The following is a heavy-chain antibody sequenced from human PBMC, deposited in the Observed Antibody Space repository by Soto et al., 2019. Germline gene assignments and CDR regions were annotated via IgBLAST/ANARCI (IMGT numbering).Heavy chain of an antibody. J-gene: IGHJ4*02. CDR1: GYTLTELS. D-gene: IGHD2-2*01. Sequence: ASVKVSCKVSGYTLTELSMHWVRQAPGKGLEWMGGFDPEDGETIYAQKFQGRVTMTEDTSTDTAYMELSSLRSEDTAVYYCATDSRPLRVVVPAAVGLGYWGQGTLVTVSS. CDR2: FDPEDGET. V-gene: IGHV1-24*01. CDR3: ATDSRPLRVVVPAAVGLGY.